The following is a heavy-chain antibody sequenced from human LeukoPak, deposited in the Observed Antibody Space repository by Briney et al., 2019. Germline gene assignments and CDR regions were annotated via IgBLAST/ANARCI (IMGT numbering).Heavy chain of an antibody. CDR2: ISYDGGSK. Sequence: GGSLRLSCAASGFTFSSYGMHWVRQAPGNGLEWVAVISYDGGSKYYADSVKGRFTISRDNSKNTLYLQMNSLRAEDTAVYYCAKDRPLYSGSQHFDYWGQGTLVTVSS. CDR1: GFTFSSYG. J-gene: IGHJ4*02. CDR3: AKDRPLYSGSQHFDY. V-gene: IGHV3-30*18. D-gene: IGHD1-26*01.